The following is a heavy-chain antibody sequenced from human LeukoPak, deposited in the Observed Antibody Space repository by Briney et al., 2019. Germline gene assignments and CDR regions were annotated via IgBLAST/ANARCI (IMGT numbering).Heavy chain of an antibody. J-gene: IGHJ4*02. D-gene: IGHD3-22*01. CDR1: GXTFSTYS. V-gene: IGHV3-48*02. CDR2: ITISSSTI. CDR3: ARGGDSSPYYPDY. Sequence: PGGSLRLSCAASGXTFSTYSMNWVRQAPGKGLEWVSYITISSSTIYYAASVKGRFTISRDNAKNSLFLQMNSLRDEDTAVYYCARGGDSSPYYPDYWGQGTLVTVSS.